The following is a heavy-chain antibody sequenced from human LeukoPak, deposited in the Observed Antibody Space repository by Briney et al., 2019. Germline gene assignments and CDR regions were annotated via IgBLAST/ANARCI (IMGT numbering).Heavy chain of an antibody. CDR1: GFAFNYAW. V-gene: IGHV3-23*01. CDR2: ITGSGGST. D-gene: IGHD3-22*01. Sequence: GGSLRLSCAASGFAFNYAWVSWVRQAPGKGLEWVSGITGSGGSTYYADSVKGRFTISRDNSKNTVYLQMNSLRAEDTAVYYCARDLSLIALTDWGQGTLVTVSS. J-gene: IGHJ4*02. CDR3: ARDLSLIALTD.